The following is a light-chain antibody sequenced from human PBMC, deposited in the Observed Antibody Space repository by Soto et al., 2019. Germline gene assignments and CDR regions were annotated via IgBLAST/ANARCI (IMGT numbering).Light chain of an antibody. Sequence: EIVMTQSPATLSVSPGERATLFCRASRSVSPNLAWYQQMPGQAPRLLIHGPSTRATSIPARFSGSGSGTEFTLTINSLQSEDFAVYYCQQYNNWPLTFGQGTKVEIK. V-gene: IGKV3-15*01. CDR1: RSVSPN. J-gene: IGKJ1*01. CDR2: GPS. CDR3: QQYNNWPLT.